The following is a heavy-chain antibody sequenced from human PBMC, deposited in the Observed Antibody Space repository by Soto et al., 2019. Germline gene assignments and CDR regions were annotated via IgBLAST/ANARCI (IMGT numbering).Heavy chain of an antibody. CDR3: AKGTHLRFLSPHFDD. Sequence: GGSLRLSCAASGFTFSSYAMSWVRQAPGKGLEWVSAISGSGGSTYYADSVKGRFTISRDNSKNTLYLQMNSLRAEDTAVYYCAKGTHLRFLSPHFDDWGQGTLVTVSS. D-gene: IGHD3-3*01. CDR2: ISGSGGST. J-gene: IGHJ4*02. V-gene: IGHV3-23*01. CDR1: GFTFSSYA.